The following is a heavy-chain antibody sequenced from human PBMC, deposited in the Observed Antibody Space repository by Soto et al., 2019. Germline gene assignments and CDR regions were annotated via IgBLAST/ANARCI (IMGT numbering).Heavy chain of an antibody. CDR1: GDSVSSNTAS. J-gene: IGHJ5*02. Sequence: SQTLSLTCAISGDSVSSNTASWNWVRQSPSRGLGWLGRTYSRSKWYNDYAVSVKSRIIINPDTSKNQFSLQLNSVTPEDTAVYYCAKGDNLGPKTGYAFDPWGQGILVSVSS. CDR3: AKGDNLGPKTGYAFDP. D-gene: IGHD5-12*01. CDR2: TYSRSKWYN. V-gene: IGHV6-1*01.